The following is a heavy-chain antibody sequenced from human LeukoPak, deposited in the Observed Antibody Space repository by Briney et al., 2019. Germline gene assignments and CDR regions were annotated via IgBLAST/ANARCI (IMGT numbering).Heavy chain of an antibody. V-gene: IGHV4-4*07. CDR1: GGSINSNY. J-gene: IGHJ4*02. CDR3: AREKDFSLWDAAVDY. D-gene: IGHD3-3*01. CDR2: IYTSGST. Sequence: SETLSLTCSVSGGSINSNYWSWIRQPAGKGLEWIGRIYTSGSTNYNPSLKSRVTMSVDTSKNQFSLKLSSVTAADTAVYYCAREKDFSLWDAAVDYWGQGTLVTVSS.